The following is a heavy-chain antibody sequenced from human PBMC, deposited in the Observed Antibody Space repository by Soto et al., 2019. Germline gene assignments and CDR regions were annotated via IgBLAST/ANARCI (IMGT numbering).Heavy chain of an antibody. J-gene: IGHJ4*02. Sequence: LGLSCAASGFTLSNTWMTLVRHAPGKGLEWVGRIMSKTDGETTEYAAPVNGRFTISRDDSENTLFLQMNSLTSEDSAVYYCTIAVDYWGQGALVTVSS. CDR2: IMSKTDGETT. CDR3: TIAVDY. V-gene: IGHV3-15*01. CDR1: GFTLSNTW.